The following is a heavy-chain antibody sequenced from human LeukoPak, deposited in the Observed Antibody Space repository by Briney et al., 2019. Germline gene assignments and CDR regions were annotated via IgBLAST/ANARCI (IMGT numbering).Heavy chain of an antibody. Sequence: ASVKVSCKASGYTFTSYGISWVRQAPGQGLEWMGWINPYNGNTNYAQKLQGRVTITTDTSISTAYMELSSLKSDDTGVYFCARAIPRRLDWLLSHDASYISGQRTMVTVSS. CDR1: GYTFTSYG. D-gene: IGHD3/OR15-3a*01. J-gene: IGHJ3*02. CDR2: INPYNGNT. V-gene: IGHV1-18*01. CDR3: ARAIPRRLDWLLSHDASYI.